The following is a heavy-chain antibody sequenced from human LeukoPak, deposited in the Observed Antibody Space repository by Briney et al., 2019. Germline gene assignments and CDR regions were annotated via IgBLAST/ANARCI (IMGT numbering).Heavy chain of an antibody. D-gene: IGHD3-3*01. CDR1: GVSMNSYY. CDR3: ARGDFWSGSQPFNY. V-gene: IGHV4-59*01. Sequence: SETLSLTCSVSGVSMNSYYWSWIRQPPGKELEWLAYIFYTGGTNYNPSLKSRVTISVDTSKNQFSLTLNSVTAADTAVYYCARGDFWSGSQPFNYWGQGILVTVSS. J-gene: IGHJ4*02. CDR2: IFYTGGT.